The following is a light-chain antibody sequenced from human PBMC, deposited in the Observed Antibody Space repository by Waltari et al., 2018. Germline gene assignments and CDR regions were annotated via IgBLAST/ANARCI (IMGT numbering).Light chain of an antibody. CDR2: WAS. J-gene: IGKJ3*01. CDR1: QSVLWSYNNKNY. Sequence: DIVMTQSPDSLAASLGERATINCKSSQSVLWSYNNKNYLAWYQQKPGQPPKLLISWASTRESGVPDRFSGSGSGTDFTLTISSLQAEDVAFYYCQQYYSSSFTFGPGTKVDIK. CDR3: QQYYSSSFT. V-gene: IGKV4-1*01.